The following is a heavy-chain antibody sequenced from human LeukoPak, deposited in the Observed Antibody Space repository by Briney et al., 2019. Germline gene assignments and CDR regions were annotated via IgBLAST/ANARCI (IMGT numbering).Heavy chain of an antibody. CDR2: IWADGSNT. V-gene: IGHV3-33*01. CDR1: GFIFSTYG. Sequence: GRSLRLSCAASGFIFSTYGMHWVRQAPGKGLEWVAVIWADGSNTDYADSVKGRFTISKDNSKNTLYLQVNSLRAEDTAVYYCARSGGGTYFDNWGQGTLVTVSS. J-gene: IGHJ4*02. CDR3: ARSGGGTYFDN. D-gene: IGHD2-15*01.